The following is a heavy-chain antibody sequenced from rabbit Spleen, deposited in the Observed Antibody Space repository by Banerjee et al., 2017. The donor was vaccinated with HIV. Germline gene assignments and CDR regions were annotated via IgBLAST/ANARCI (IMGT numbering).Heavy chain of an antibody. CDR1: GFDFSNYG. V-gene: IGHV1S47*01. D-gene: IGHD4-1*01. CDR2: IEPIFGNT. Sequence: QEQLEESGGDLVQPGGSLTLSCKASGFDFSNYGVSWVRQAPGKGLEWIGYIEPIFGNTYYANWVNGRFTISSDNAQNTVFLQMTSLTASDTATYFCARDLYSSGWGALSYGMDLWGPGTLVTVS. J-gene: IGHJ6*01. CDR3: ARDLYSSGWGALSYGMDL.